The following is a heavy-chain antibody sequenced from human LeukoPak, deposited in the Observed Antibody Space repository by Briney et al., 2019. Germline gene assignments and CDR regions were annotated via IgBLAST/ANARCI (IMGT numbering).Heavy chain of an antibody. CDR1: GFTVSSNY. CDR3: ARTYSGSYPFDY. CDR2: IYSGGST. D-gene: IGHD1-26*01. J-gene: IGHJ4*02. V-gene: IGHV3-53*01. Sequence: GGSLRLSCAASGFTVSSNYMSWVRQAPGKGLEWVSVIYSGGSTYYADSVKGRFTISRDNSKNTLYLQMNSLRVEDTAVYYCARTYSGSYPFDYWGQGTLVTVSS.